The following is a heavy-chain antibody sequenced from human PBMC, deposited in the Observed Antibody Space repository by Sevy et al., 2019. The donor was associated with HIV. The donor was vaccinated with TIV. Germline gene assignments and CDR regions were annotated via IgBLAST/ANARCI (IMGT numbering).Heavy chain of an antibody. CDR1: GFTFSRYW. D-gene: IGHD2-2*01. J-gene: IGHJ6*02. Sequence: GGSLRLSCAASGFTFSRYWMSWVRQAPGKGLEWVANIKKDGSEKYYVDSVKGRFTISRDNAKSSLYLQMKSLRAEDTAVYYCARDCSSTSCLWGLDVWGQGTTVTVSS. CDR2: IKKDGSEK. CDR3: ARDCSSTSCLWGLDV. V-gene: IGHV3-7*03.